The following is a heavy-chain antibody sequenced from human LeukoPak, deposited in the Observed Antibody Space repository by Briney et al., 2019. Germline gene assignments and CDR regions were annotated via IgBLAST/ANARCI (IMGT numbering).Heavy chain of an antibody. J-gene: IGHJ6*03. CDR2: IYTSGST. D-gene: IGHD7-27*01. CDR3: ARQTTGDLYYYYYYMDV. Sequence: PSQTLSLTCTVSGGSISSGSDYWSWIRQPAGKGLEWIGRIYTSGSTNYNPSLKSRVTISVDTSKNQFSLKLSSVTAADTAVYYCARQTTGDLYYYYYYMDVWGKGTTVTVSS. CDR1: GGSISSGSDY. V-gene: IGHV4-61*02.